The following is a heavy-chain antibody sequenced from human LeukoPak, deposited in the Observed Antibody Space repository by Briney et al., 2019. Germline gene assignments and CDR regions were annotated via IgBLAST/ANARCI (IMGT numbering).Heavy chain of an antibody. Sequence: ASVKVSCKAAGYTFTGYYIHGVRQAPGQGLEWMGIINPSGGSTSYAQKVQCRGTMTRDMSTSPVYMELSSLRSEDTAVYYCARDFSSMSGGSCYNCSDYWGQGTLVTVSS. CDR3: ARDFSSMSGGSCYNCSDY. J-gene: IGHJ4*02. CDR2: INPSGGST. D-gene: IGHD2-15*01. V-gene: IGHV1-46*01. CDR1: GYTFTGYY.